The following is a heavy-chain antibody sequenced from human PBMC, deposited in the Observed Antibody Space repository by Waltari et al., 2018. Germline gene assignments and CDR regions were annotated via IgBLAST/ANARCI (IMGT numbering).Heavy chain of an antibody. CDR2: TWSDGSVE. Sequence: QVQLVESGGGVVQPGKSLRLSCVASGFSLSNYGMHWVRQTPGRGLGWGALTWSDGSVEYYADSVRGRFTVSRDNSKNILYLDMDSLRVDDTATYYCAKDAFGNTYLDYWGQGTLVTVSS. V-gene: IGHV3-33*03. D-gene: IGHD3-10*01. J-gene: IGHJ4*02. CDR1: GFSLSNYG. CDR3: AKDAFGNTYLDY.